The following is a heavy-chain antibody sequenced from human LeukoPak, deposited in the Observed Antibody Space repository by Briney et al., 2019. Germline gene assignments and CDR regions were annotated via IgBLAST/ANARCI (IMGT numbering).Heavy chain of an antibody. CDR1: GYSFTSYW. Sequence: GESLQISCKGSGYSFTSYWIGWVRQMPGKGLEWMGIIYPGDSDTRYSPSFQGQVTISADKSISTAYLQWSSLKASDTAMYYCARRCSGGSCYSDWFDPWGQGTLVTVSS. D-gene: IGHD2-15*01. J-gene: IGHJ5*02. V-gene: IGHV5-51*01. CDR3: ARRCSGGSCYSDWFDP. CDR2: IYPGDSDT.